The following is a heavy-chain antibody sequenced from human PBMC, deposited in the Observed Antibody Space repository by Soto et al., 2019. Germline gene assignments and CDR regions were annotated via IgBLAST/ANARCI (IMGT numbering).Heavy chain of an antibody. D-gene: IGHD1-1*01. J-gene: IGHJ4*02. Sequence: SETLSLTCTVSGGPISTYYWSWIRQPPGKGLEWIGYIYYSGSTNYNPSLRSRVTISIDTSKNQFSLKLSSVTAADTAVYYCGRHVGLHNWNRFDYWGQGTLVTVSS. V-gene: IGHV4-59*08. CDR3: GRHVGLHNWNRFDY. CDR2: IYYSGST. CDR1: GGPISTYY.